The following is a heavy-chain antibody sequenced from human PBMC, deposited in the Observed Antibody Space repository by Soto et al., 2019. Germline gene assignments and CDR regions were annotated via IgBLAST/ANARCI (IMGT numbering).Heavy chain of an antibody. Sequence: SETLSLTCTVSGGSMSSYYSTWIRQPAGKGLEWIGRVYSSGGTHYNPSLKSRVTISLDTSKNQFSLRLLSVTDADTAVYYCARGQRFSDWFDPWGQGTLVTVSS. D-gene: IGHD3-3*01. CDR1: GGSMSSYY. V-gene: IGHV4-4*07. CDR3: ARGQRFSDWFDP. CDR2: VYSSGGT. J-gene: IGHJ5*02.